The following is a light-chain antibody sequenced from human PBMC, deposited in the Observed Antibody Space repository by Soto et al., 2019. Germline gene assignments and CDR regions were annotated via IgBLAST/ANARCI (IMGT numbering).Light chain of an antibody. CDR2: EVR. CDR1: SSDIGGYDY. CDR3: CSYTRAGNHYD. V-gene: IGLV2-14*01. J-gene: IGLJ1*01. Sequence: QSALTQPGSVCGSLGLSITISCTRTSSDIGGYDYVSWYQQRPGKAPKLMIYEVRYRPSGVSNRFSGSKSGNTASLTISGLQAEDEAVYYCCSYTRAGNHYDFGSGTKVTVL.